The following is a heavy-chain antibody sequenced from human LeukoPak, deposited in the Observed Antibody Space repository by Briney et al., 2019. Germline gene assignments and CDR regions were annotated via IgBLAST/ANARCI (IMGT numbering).Heavy chain of an antibody. CDR1: GDSINSLDL. D-gene: IGHD4-17*01. J-gene: IGHJ5*02. Sequence: SETLSLTCTVSGDSINSLDLWSWIRQHPGKGLEWIGYIYYSGSTYYNPSLKSRVTISVDTSKNQFSLKLSSVTAADTAVYYCARAHGDYLPGWFDPWGQGTLVTVSS. CDR3: ARAHGDYLPGWFDP. V-gene: IGHV4-31*03. CDR2: IYYSGST.